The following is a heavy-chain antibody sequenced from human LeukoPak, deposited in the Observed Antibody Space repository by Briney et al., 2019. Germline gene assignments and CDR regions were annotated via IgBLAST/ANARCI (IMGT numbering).Heavy chain of an antibody. Sequence: ASVKVSCNASGYSFTSYDISWVRQSPGQGLGRMGWINAYNGNTNYAQKFQVSVTMTTDTSTSTGYMELSSLRSDDTDVYYCARDGDYGGNWDYWGQGTLVNVSS. CDR3: ARDGDYGGNWDY. CDR2: INAYNGNT. J-gene: IGHJ4*02. V-gene: IGHV1-18*01. D-gene: IGHD4-23*01. CDR1: GYSFTSYD.